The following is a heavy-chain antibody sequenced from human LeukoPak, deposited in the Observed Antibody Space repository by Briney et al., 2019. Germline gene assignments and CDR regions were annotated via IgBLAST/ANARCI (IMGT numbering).Heavy chain of an antibody. D-gene: IGHD1-20*01. CDR1: GFTFSSYS. J-gene: IGHJ3*02. Sequence: PGGSLRPSCAASGFTFSSYSMNWVRQAPGKGLEWVSSISSSSSYIYYADSVRGRFTISRDNAKNSLYLQMNSLRDEDTAVYYCARTGITGIFDAFDIWGQGTMVTVSS. CDR3: ARTGITGIFDAFDI. V-gene: IGHV3-21*01. CDR2: ISSSSSYI.